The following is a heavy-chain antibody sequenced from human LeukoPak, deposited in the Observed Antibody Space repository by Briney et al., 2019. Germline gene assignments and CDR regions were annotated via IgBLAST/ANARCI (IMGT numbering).Heavy chain of an antibody. Sequence: SETLSLTCTVSGGSISSYYWSWIRQPPGKGLEWIGYIYYSGSTNYNPSLKSRVTISVDTSKNQFSLKLSSVTAADTAVYYCARSPSPYGSGSYFGFDYYYYMDVWGKGTTVTVSS. D-gene: IGHD3-10*01. CDR2: IYYSGST. J-gene: IGHJ6*03. V-gene: IGHV4-59*01. CDR3: ARSPSPYGSGSYFGFDYYYYMDV. CDR1: GGSISSYY.